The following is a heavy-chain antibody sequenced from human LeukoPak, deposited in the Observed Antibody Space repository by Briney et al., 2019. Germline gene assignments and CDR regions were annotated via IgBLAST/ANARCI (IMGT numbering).Heavy chain of an antibody. D-gene: IGHD2-2*02. CDR1: GGSFSGFY. J-gene: IGHJ5*02. Sequence: SETLSLTWAVYGGSFSGFYWSWIRQPPGKGMEWIGEINHSGSTNYNPSLKSRVTISVDTSKNQFSLKLSSVTAADTAVYYCARQRLFGGIRYCSSTSCYKGNWFDPWGQGTLVTVSS. CDR3: ARQRLFGGIRYCSSTSCYKGNWFDP. V-gene: IGHV4-34*01. CDR2: INHSGST.